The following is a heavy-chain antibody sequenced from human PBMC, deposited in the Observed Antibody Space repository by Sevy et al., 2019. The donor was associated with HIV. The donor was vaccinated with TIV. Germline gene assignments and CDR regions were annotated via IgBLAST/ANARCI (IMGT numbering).Heavy chain of an antibody. Sequence: GGSLRLTCAASGFTFSSYAMSWVRQAPGKGLEWVSAISGSGGSTYYADSVKGRFTISGANSKNTLYLQMNSLRAEDTAVYYCAKSVVVTAIRPSYFDYWGQGTLVTVSS. V-gene: IGHV3-23*01. CDR2: ISGSGGST. J-gene: IGHJ4*02. CDR1: GFTFSSYA. D-gene: IGHD2-21*02. CDR3: AKSVVVTAIRPSYFDY.